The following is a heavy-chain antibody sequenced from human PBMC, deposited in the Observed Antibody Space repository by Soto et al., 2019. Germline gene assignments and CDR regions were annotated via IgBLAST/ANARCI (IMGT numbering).Heavy chain of an antibody. V-gene: IGHV1-69*04. Sequence: ASVKVSCKASGGTFSSYTISWVRQAPGQGLEWMGRIIPILGIANYAQKFQGRVTITADKSTSTAYMELSSLRSEDTAVYYCAREEAARPRYYYYYMDVWGKGTTVTVSS. CDR3: AREEAARPRYYYYYMDV. CDR2: IIPILGIA. J-gene: IGHJ6*03. D-gene: IGHD6-6*01. CDR1: GGTFSSYT.